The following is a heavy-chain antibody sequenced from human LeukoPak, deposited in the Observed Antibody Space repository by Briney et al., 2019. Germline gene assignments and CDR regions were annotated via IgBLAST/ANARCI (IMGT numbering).Heavy chain of an antibody. V-gene: IGHV3-48*01. CDR2: ISGSSTI. J-gene: IGHJ4*02. Sequence: GSLRLSCAASGFTFSSYGMNWVRQAPGKGLECVSYISGSSTIYYADSVKGRFTISRDNAKNSLFLQMNSLRAEDTAVYYCARDYDILTGYHASFDYWGQGTLVTVSS. D-gene: IGHD3-9*01. CDR1: GFTFSSYG. CDR3: ARDYDILTGYHASFDY.